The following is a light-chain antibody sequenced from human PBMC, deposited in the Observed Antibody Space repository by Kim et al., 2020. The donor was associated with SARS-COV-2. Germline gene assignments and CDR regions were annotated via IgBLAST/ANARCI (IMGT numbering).Light chain of an antibody. CDR2: KAS. Sequence: PSTLSASVGDRVTITCRASQSITSWLAWYQQKPGKAPKLLIYKASTLESGVPSRFSGSASGTEFTLTISSLQPDDFATYYCQQYNTFGQGTKVDIK. V-gene: IGKV1-5*03. CDR3: QQYNT. J-gene: IGKJ1*01. CDR1: QSITSW.